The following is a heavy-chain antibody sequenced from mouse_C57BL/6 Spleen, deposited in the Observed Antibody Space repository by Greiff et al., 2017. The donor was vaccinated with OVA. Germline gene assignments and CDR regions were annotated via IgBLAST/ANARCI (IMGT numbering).Heavy chain of an antibody. CDR1: GYTFTSYA. D-gene: IGHD3-2*02. V-gene: IGHV1-4*01. CDR3: ARGGSGYGDY. J-gene: IGHJ2*01. CDR2: INPSSGYN. Sequence: QVQLQQSGAELARPGASVKMSCKASGYTFTSYAMHWVKQRPGQGLEWIGYINPSSGYNTYNQKFKDKATLTADKSSSTAYMQLSSLTSEDSAVYYCARGGSGYGDYWGQGTTLTVSS.